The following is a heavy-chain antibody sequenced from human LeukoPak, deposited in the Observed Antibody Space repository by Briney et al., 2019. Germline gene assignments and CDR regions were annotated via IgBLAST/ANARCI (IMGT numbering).Heavy chain of an antibody. Sequence: ASVKVSCKASGYTFSGFYIHWARQAPGQGLEWMGRINPNTGGTNYAQNFQGRVTMTRDTSINTAYMELSRLRSDDTAVYYCARAGYYGSGSYYLKGPYYYYYGMDVWGQGTTVTVS. D-gene: IGHD3-10*01. CDR3: ARAGYYGSGSYYLKGPYYYYYGMDV. CDR2: INPNTGGT. J-gene: IGHJ6*02. CDR1: GYTFSGFY. V-gene: IGHV1-2*06.